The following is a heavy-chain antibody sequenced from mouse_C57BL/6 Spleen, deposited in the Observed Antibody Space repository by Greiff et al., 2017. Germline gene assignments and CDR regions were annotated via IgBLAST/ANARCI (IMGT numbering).Heavy chain of an antibody. V-gene: IGHV2-2*01. CDR3: ARFYDGYYYFDY. CDR1: GFSLTSYG. Sequence: VQGVESGPGLVQPSQSLSITCTVSGFSLTSYGVHWVRQSPGKGLEWLGVIWSGGSTDYNAAFISRLSISKDNSKSQVFFKMNSLQADDTAIYYCARFYDGYYYFDYWGQGTTLTVSS. J-gene: IGHJ2*01. D-gene: IGHD2-3*01. CDR2: IWSGGST.